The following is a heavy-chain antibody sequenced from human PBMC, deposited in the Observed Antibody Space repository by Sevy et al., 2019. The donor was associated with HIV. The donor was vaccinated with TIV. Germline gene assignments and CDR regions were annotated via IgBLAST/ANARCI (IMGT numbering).Heavy chain of an antibody. D-gene: IGHD5-18*01. CDR3: ARVRGYTHVYSFDY. V-gene: IGHV4-30-4*01. J-gene: IGHJ4*02. Sequence: SESLSLTCTVSAASISSGDDYWSWIRQPPGKGLEWIGYIYYSGSTYYNPSLKSLVTISVDTSKNQFSLKVKSVTAADTAVYYCARVRGYTHVYSFDYWGQGSLVTVSS. CDR1: AASISSGDDY. CDR2: IYYSGST.